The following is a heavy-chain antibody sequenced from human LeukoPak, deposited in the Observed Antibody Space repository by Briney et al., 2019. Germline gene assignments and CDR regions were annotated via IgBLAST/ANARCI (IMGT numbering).Heavy chain of an antibody. CDR3: ARSGSGYLRYYFDY. Sequence: KPSETLSLTCAVSGGSISSSNWWSWVRQPPGKGLEWIGEIYHSGSTNYNPSLKSRVTISVDTSKNQFSLKLSSVTAADTAVYYCARSGSGYLRYYFDYWGQGTLVTVSS. V-gene: IGHV4-4*02. J-gene: IGHJ4*02. CDR2: IYHSGST. D-gene: IGHD5-12*01. CDR1: GGSISSSNW.